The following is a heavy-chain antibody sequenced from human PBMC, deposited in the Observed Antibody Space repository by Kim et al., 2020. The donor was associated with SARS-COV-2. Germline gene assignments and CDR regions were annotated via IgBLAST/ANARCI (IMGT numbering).Heavy chain of an antibody. D-gene: IGHD1-26*01. V-gene: IGHV3-23*01. CDR1: GFTFSRFA. Sequence: GGSLRLSCATSGFTFSRFAMNWFRQAPGKGLEWVSAIGGSGGTTYYAESVKARFTISRDNSKNTVFLQMRSLRVEDTAVYYCAKVGGGGYVGTDAFDIWGQGTMVTVSS. CDR2: IGGSGGTT. CDR3: AKVGGGGYVGTDAFDI. J-gene: IGHJ3*02.